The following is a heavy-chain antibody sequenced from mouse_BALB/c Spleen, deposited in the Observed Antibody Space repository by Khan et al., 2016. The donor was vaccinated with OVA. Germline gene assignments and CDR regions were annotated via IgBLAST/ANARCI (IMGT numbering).Heavy chain of an antibody. CDR3: ARNSYSNDFAY. D-gene: IGHD2-12*01. V-gene: IGHV2-2*01. CDR2: IWSDGST. CDR1: GFSLITYG. Sequence: QVQLKQSGPGLVQPSQSLSITCTVSGFSLITYGVHWVRQSPGKGLEWLGVIWSDGSTDYNAAYISRLSIPKDNSKCQAFFKMHSLQADDTAIYYCARNSYSNDFAYWGRGTLVTVSA. J-gene: IGHJ3*01.